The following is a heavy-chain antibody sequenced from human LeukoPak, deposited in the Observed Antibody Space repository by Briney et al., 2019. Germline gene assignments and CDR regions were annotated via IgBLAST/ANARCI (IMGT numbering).Heavy chain of an antibody. CDR2: IWYDGGNK. Sequence: GGSLRLSCAASGFTFSSYGMHWVRQAPGKGLEWVAVIWYDGGNKYYADSVKGRFTISRDNSKNTLYLQMNSLRAEDTAVYYCARQDQLLYLDYWGQGTLVTVSS. V-gene: IGHV3-33*01. D-gene: IGHD2-2*01. J-gene: IGHJ4*02. CDR1: GFTFSSYG. CDR3: ARQDQLLYLDY.